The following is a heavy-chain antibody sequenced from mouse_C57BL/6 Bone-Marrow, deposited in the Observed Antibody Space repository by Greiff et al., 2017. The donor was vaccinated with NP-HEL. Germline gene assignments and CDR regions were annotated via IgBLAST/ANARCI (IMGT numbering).Heavy chain of an antibody. Sequence: EVKLMESGGGLVQPGGSLKLSCAASGFTFSDYGMAWVRQAPRKGPAWVAFISNLAYSVYYADTVTGRFTISRENAKNTLYLEMSRLRSEDTAMYYCARRLLRGYFDVGGTGTTVTVSS. D-gene: IGHD1-1*01. CDR1: GFTFSDYG. V-gene: IGHV5-15*01. CDR2: ISNLAYSV. CDR3: ARRLLRGYFDV. J-gene: IGHJ1*03.